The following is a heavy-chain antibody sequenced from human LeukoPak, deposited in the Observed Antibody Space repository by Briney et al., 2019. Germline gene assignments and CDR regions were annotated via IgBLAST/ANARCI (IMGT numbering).Heavy chain of an antibody. D-gene: IGHD5-12*01. CDR2: IWYDGSNK. CDR3: ARMEEMATYDAFDI. V-gene: IGHV3-33*01. Sequence: PGGSLRLSCAASGFTFSSYGVHWVRQAPGKGLEWVAVIWYDGSNKYYADSVKGRFTISRDNSKNTLYLQMNSLSAEDTAVYYCARMEEMATYDAFDIWGQGTMVTVSS. J-gene: IGHJ3*02. CDR1: GFTFSSYG.